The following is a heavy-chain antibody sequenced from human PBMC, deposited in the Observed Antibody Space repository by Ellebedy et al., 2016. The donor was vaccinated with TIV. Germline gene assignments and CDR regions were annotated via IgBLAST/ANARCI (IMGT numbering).Heavy chain of an antibody. CDR3: AREKGNGMDV. V-gene: IGHV1-18*04. CDR2: ISAYNGNT. CDR1: GYTFTSYG. Sequence: ASVKVSXKASGYTFTSYGISWVRQAPGQGLEWMGWISAYNGNTNYAQKLQGRVTMTTDTSTSTAYMELRSLRAEETAVYYCAREKGNGMDVWGQGTTVTVSS. J-gene: IGHJ6*02.